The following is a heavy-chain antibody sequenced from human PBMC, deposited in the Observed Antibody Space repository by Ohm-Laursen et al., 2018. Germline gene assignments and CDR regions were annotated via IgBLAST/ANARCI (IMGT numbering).Heavy chain of an antibody. Sequence: TLSLTCAVSGYSISSGYYWGWVRQPPGKGLEWIGSIYHSGGTYYNPSLTLKSRVTISVDTSKNHFSLKLSSVTAADSAVYYCAKYSSDSKLAYYFDYWGQGTLVTVSS. CDR2: IYHSGGT. J-gene: IGHJ4*02. V-gene: IGHV4-38-2*01. CDR1: GYSISSGYY. D-gene: IGHD6-19*01. CDR3: AKYSSDSKLAYYFDY.